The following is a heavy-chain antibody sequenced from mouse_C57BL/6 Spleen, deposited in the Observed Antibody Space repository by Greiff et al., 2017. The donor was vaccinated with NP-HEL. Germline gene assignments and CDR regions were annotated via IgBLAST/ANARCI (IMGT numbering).Heavy chain of an antibody. CDR3: ARSYEDFDY. V-gene: IGHV1-42*01. CDR2: INPSTGGT. D-gene: IGHD1-1*01. CDR1: GYSFTGYY. Sequence: VQLQQSGPELVKPGASVKISCKASGYSFTGYYMNWVKQSPEKSLEWIGEINPSTGGTTYNQKFKAKATLTVDKSSSTAYMQLKSLTSEDSAVYYCARSYEDFDYWGQGTTLTVSS. J-gene: IGHJ2*01.